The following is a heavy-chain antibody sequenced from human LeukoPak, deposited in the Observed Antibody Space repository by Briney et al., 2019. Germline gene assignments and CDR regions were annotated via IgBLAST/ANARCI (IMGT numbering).Heavy chain of an antibody. CDR2: IFSTGST. CDR1: GGSINSGDHY. CDR3: ARDRGGWLRPYFDS. D-gene: IGHD5-12*01. J-gene: IGHJ4*02. Sequence: SQTLSLTCTVSGGSINSGDHYWSWIRQSPGKGPEWIGYIFSTGSTYYNPSLQSRLTISQDKSTNQFFLKLTSVTAADTAMYYCARDRGGWLRPYFDSWGLGTLVTVAS. V-gene: IGHV4-30-4*08.